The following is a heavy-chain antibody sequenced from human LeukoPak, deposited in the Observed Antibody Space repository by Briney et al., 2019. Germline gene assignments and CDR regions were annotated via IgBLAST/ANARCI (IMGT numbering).Heavy chain of an antibody. D-gene: IGHD6-19*01. Sequence: GGSLRLSCAASGFTCDDYAMHWVRQAPGKGLEWVSLISGDGGSTYYADSVKGRFTISRDNSKNSLYLQMNSLRTEDTALYYCAKVAEYIAVAGHFDYWGQGTLVTVSS. J-gene: IGHJ4*02. CDR2: ISGDGGST. CDR3: AKVAEYIAVAGHFDY. CDR1: GFTCDDYA. V-gene: IGHV3-43*02.